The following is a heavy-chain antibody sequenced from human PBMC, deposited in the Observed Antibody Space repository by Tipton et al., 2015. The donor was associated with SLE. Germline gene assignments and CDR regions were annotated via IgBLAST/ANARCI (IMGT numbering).Heavy chain of an antibody. CDR2: IYYSGST. Sequence: TLSLTCAVYGGSFSGYYWSWIRQPPGKGLEWIGSIYYSGSTYYNPSLKSRVTISVDTSKNQFSLKLSSVTAADTAVYYCARDGAYSSGAGDYWGQGTLVTVSS. CDR3: ARDGAYSSGAGDY. V-gene: IGHV4-34*01. J-gene: IGHJ4*02. D-gene: IGHD6-19*01. CDR1: GGSFSGYY.